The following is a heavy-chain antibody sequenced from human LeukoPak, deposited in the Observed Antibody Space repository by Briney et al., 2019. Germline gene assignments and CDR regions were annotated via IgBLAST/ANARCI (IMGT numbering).Heavy chain of an antibody. CDR3: ARGRFNYDSSGYSSFYY. V-gene: IGHV3-7*01. CDR1: GITFSSYW. D-gene: IGHD3-22*01. Sequence: PGGSLRLSCAASGITFSSYWMSWVRQAPGKGLEWVANIKEDGSEEYYVDSVKGRFTISRDNARNSLYLQMNSLRAEDTAVYYCARGRFNYDSSGYSSFYYWGQGTLVTVSS. CDR2: IKEDGSEE. J-gene: IGHJ4*02.